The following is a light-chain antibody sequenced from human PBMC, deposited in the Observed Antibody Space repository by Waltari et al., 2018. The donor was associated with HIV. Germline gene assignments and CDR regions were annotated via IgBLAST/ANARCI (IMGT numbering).Light chain of an antibody. V-gene: IGKV1-12*01. Sequence: DIQMAQSPSNVSAFVGGTVTITCRASRDISTSLAWYQFRPGRPPKLLIYGAFQLETGVPSRFGGAGSGTEFTLTITSLQPVDFATYFCQQAQSFPHTFGGGTRVGIK. CDR2: GAF. J-gene: IGKJ4*01. CDR3: QQAQSFPHT. CDR1: RDISTS.